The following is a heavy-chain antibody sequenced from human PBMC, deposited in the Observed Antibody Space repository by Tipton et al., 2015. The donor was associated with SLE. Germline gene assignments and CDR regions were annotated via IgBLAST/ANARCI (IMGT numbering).Heavy chain of an antibody. Sequence: TLSLTCTVSGGSISSGSYYWSWIRQPAGKGLEWIGRIYTSGSTNYNPSLKSRVTISVDTSKNQFSLKLSSVTAADTAVYYCAREAYSSGWTAYYFDYWGQGTLVTVSS. CDR3: AREAYSSGWTAYYFDY. D-gene: IGHD6-19*01. CDR2: IYTSGST. J-gene: IGHJ4*02. V-gene: IGHV4-61*02. CDR1: GGSISSGSYY.